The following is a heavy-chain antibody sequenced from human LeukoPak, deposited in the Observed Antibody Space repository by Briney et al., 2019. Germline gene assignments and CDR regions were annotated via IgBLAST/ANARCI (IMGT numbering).Heavy chain of an antibody. CDR2: IKQDVGEI. Sequence: GGSLRLSCAASGFTFSSYWISWVRQAPGKGLEWVTNIKQDVGEIYYVASVKGRFSISRDDAKNSLYLQMNNLRAEDTAVYYCARVGLDILTGYFYYYYMDVWGKGTTVTVSS. D-gene: IGHD3-9*01. CDR3: ARVGLDILTGYFYYYYMDV. V-gene: IGHV3-7*01. J-gene: IGHJ6*03. CDR1: GFTFSSYW.